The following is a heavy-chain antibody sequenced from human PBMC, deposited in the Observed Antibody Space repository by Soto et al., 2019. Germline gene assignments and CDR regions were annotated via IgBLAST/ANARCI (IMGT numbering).Heavy chain of an antibody. CDR3: TKDTGFLSMDA. CDR2: ISGTGSRT. V-gene: IGHV3-23*01. D-gene: IGHD6-25*01. CDR1: GFTFNTNA. J-gene: IGHJ6*02. Sequence: GGSLRLSCAASGFTFNTNAMSWVRQAPGKGLEWVSSISGTGSRTYYADSVKGRFTIARDNSKNTVSLQMNNLRAEDTGLYYCTKDTGFLSMDAWGQGTTVTVSS.